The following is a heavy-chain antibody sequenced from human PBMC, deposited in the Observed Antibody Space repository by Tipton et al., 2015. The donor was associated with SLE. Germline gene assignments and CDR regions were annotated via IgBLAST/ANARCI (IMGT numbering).Heavy chain of an antibody. J-gene: IGHJ4*02. D-gene: IGHD4-23*01. CDR2: ISYDGSNK. CDR1: GFTFSSYA. V-gene: IGHV3-30-3*01. CDR3: ASRDGGNSG. Sequence: SLRLSCAASGFTFSSYAMHWVRQAPGKGLEWVAVISYDGSNKYYADSVKGRFTISRDNSKNTLYLQMNSLRAEDTAVYYCASRDGGNSGWGQGTLVTVSS.